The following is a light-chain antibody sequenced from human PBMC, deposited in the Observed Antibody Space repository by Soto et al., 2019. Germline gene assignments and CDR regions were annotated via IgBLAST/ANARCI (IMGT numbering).Light chain of an antibody. CDR2: GAS. Sequence: GDRVTITCRASQGISNYLAWYLQKPGKAPKLLISGASTLENGVPSRFSGSGSGTEFTLTISSLQPDDFATYYCQQYNSYSSWTFGQGTKVDIK. CDR1: QGISNY. J-gene: IGKJ1*01. V-gene: IGKV1-9*01. CDR3: QQYNSYSSWT.